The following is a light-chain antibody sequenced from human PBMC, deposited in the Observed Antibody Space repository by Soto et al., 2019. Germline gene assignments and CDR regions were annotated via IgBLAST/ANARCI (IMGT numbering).Light chain of an antibody. V-gene: IGKV4-1*01. CDR1: QTVLYSSNNKNY. CDR2: WAS. Sequence: DIVMSQSPDSLAVSLGETATINCKSSQTVLYSSNNKNYLTCYQHKPGQPPKLLIYWASTRESGVPARFSGSGSGTDFTLTISSLQAEDVAVYYCQQYYSGPQWTFGQGTKVEIK. J-gene: IGKJ1*01. CDR3: QQYYSGPQWT.